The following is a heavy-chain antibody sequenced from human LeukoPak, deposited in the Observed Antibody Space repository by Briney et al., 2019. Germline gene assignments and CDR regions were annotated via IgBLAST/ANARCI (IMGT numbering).Heavy chain of an antibody. CDR3: ASWAGYSGYWGDTYFYGPLDY. Sequence: EXSGFAFINYAMNWVRQAPGRGLEWVSDISGNGDRTHYADSVKGRFTISRDNSKSTLYLQMNSLRVEDTAVYYCASWAGYSGYWGDTYFYGPLDYWGQGAQVTVSS. D-gene: IGHD5-12*01. CDR2: ISGNGDRT. CDR1: GFAFINYA. V-gene: IGHV3-23*01. J-gene: IGHJ4*02.